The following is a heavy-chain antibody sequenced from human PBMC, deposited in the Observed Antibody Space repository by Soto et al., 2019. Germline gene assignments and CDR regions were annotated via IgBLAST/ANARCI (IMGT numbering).Heavy chain of an antibody. Sequence: QVLLVQSGPEVKKPGSSVKVSCKASGGTFNNYAINWVRQAPGKGLEWMGGIIPTFGTGNHAQKFQGRVTITADESTTTAYMELNSLRSEDPAIYYCASFDGSLVRGGRSSPYEMDVWGQGTTVIFSS. V-gene: IGHV1-69*01. D-gene: IGHD3-10*01. CDR2: IIPTFGTG. J-gene: IGHJ6*02. CDR3: ASFDGSLVRGGRSSPYEMDV. CDR1: GGTFNNYA.